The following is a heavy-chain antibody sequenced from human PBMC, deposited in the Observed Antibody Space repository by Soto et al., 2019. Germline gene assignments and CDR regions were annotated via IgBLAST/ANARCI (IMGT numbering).Heavy chain of an antibody. V-gene: IGHV1-58*01. D-gene: IGHD3-3*01. Sequence: VKVSCKASGFTFTSSAVQWVRQARGQRLEWIGWIVVGSGNTNYAQKFQERVTITRDMSTSTAYMELSSLRSEDTAVYYCAADRNYDFWSGQASLDAFDIWGQGTMVT. J-gene: IGHJ3*02. CDR1: GFTFTSSA. CDR3: AADRNYDFWSGQASLDAFDI. CDR2: IVVGSGNT.